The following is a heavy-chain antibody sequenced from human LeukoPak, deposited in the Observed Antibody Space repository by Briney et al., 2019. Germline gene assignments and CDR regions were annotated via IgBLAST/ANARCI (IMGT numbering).Heavy chain of an antibody. CDR1: GFTVSSNY. J-gene: IGHJ6*02. CDR2: IYSGGST. V-gene: IGHV3-66*02. CDR3: ASSEQVPYYYGMDV. D-gene: IGHD1-26*01. Sequence: PGGSLRLSCAASGFTVSSNYMSWVRQAPGKRLEWVSVIYSGGSTYYADSVKGRFAISRDNSKNTLYLQMNSLRAEDTAVYYCASSEQVPYYYGMDVWGQGTTVTVSS.